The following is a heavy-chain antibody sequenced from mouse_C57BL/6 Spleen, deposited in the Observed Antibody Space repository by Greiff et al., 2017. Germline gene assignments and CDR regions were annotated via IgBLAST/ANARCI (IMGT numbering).Heavy chain of an antibody. CDR2: IYPGSGNT. Sequence: QVQLKQSGAELVRPGASVKLSCKASGYTFTDYYINWVKQRPGQGLEWIARIYPGSGNTYYNEKFKGKATLTAEKSSSTSYMQLSSLTSEDSAVYFCARGTTTRYFDVWGTGTTVTVSS. D-gene: IGHD1-1*01. V-gene: IGHV1-76*01. CDR1: GYTFTDYY. CDR3: ARGTTTRYFDV. J-gene: IGHJ1*03.